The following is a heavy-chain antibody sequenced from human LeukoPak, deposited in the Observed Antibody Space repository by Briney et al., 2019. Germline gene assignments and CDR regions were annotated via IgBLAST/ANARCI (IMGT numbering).Heavy chain of an antibody. Sequence: PSETLSLTCSVSGYSISSGYFWGWIRQPPGKRLEGIGSIYHSESTYYNPSLESRVTISVDTSKNQFSLKLSSVTATDTAVYYCARDMEGSGWYWFDPWGQGTLVTVSS. J-gene: IGHJ5*02. CDR2: IYHSEST. CDR3: ARDMEGSGWYWFDP. V-gene: IGHV4-38-2*02. D-gene: IGHD6-19*01. CDR1: GYSISSGYF.